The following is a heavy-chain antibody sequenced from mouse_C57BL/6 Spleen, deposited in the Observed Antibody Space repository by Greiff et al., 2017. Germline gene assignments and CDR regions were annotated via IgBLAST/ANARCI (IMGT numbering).Heavy chain of an antibody. V-gene: IGHV5-9-1*02. D-gene: IGHD2-3*01. CDR1: GFTFSSYA. Sequence: EVMLVESGEGLVKPGGSLKLSCAASGFTFSSYAMSWVRQTPVKRLEWVAYISSGGDYIYYADTVKGRFTLSRANSRNTLYLQMRSLTSEDTAMYYCTRDGIYDGYHWYFDVWGTGTTVTVSS. CDR2: ISSGGDYI. CDR3: TRDGIYDGYHWYFDV. J-gene: IGHJ1*03.